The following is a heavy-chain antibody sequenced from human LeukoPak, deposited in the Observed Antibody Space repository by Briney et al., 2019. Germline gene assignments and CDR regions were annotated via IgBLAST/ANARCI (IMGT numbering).Heavy chain of an antibody. Sequence: PGGSLRLSCAASGFSVSSNYINWVRQAPGKGLEWVSVSYSGGSTYYADSVKGRITISRDNAKKSLYLHVNSLRAEDTAVYYCARDIYGGHDYWGQGTLLTVSS. CDR3: ARDIYGGHDY. J-gene: IGHJ4*02. V-gene: IGHV3-66*01. CDR2: SYSGGST. D-gene: IGHD2-21*01. CDR1: GFSVSSNY.